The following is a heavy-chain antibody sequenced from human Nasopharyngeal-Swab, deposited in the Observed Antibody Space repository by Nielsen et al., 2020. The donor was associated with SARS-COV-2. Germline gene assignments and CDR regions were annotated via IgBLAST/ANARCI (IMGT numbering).Heavy chain of an antibody. V-gene: IGHV4-30-4*01. CDR1: GDSISSGKDY. CDR2: IDYSGST. CDR3: ARLGRYYDTLSGYAHHFDY. Sequence: LRLSCTVSGDSISSGKDYWNWIRQTPGRGLEWIGYIDYSGSTDHNPSLKSRVTISVDTSKNQFSLKVNSVTAADTAVYYCARLGRYYDTLSGYAHHFDYWGQGILVTVSS. J-gene: IGHJ4*02. D-gene: IGHD3-9*01.